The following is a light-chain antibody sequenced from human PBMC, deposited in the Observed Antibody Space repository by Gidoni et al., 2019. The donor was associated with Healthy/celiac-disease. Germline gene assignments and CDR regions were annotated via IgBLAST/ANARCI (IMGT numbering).Light chain of an antibody. J-gene: IGLJ3*02. Sequence: QSVLTQPPSVSGAPGQRVTISCTGSSSNIGAGYDGHWYQQLPGTAPKLLIYGNSNRPSGVPDRFSGSKSGTSASLAITGLQAEDDADYYCQSYDSSLSGSVFGGGTKLTVL. CDR3: QSYDSSLSGSV. CDR2: GNS. V-gene: IGLV1-40*01. CDR1: SSNIGAGYD.